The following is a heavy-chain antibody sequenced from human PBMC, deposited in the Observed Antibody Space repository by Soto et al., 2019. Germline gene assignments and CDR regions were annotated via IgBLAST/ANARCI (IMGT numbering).Heavy chain of an antibody. J-gene: IGHJ4*02. V-gene: IGHV4-31*03. D-gene: IGHD2-8*01. Sequence: SETLSLTCTVSGGPISSGGYYWSWIRQHPGKGLEWIGYIYYSGSTYYNPSLKSRVTISVDTSKNQFSLKLSSVTAADTAVYYCARLLMVYATFDYWGQGTLVTVSS. CDR3: ARLLMVYATFDY. CDR2: IYYSGST. CDR1: GGPISSGGYY.